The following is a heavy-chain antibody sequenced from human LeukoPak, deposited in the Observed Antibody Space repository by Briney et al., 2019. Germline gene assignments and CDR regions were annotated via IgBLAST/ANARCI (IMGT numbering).Heavy chain of an antibody. Sequence: ASVKVPCKVSGYTLTELSMHWVRQAPGKGLEWMGGFDPEDGETIYAQKFQGRVTMTEDTSTDTAYMELSSLRSEDTAVYYCATGSGDIQRGDYWGQGTLVTVSS. D-gene: IGHD3-10*01. V-gene: IGHV1-24*01. CDR1: GYTLTELS. CDR3: ATGSGDIQRGDY. J-gene: IGHJ4*02. CDR2: FDPEDGET.